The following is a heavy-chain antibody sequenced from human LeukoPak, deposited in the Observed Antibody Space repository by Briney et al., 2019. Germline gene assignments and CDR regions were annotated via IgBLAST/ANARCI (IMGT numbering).Heavy chain of an antibody. J-gene: IGHJ5*02. CDR1: GGSISSSSYY. CDR3: ARVEQYCTGGTCYSHSTFDP. D-gene: IGHD2-15*01. V-gene: IGHV4-39*07. Sequence: SETLFLTCTVSGGSISSSSYYWGWIRQPPGKGLEWIGEINHSGSTNYNPSLKSRVTVSVDTSKTQFSLKLSSVTAADTAVYYCARVEQYCTGGTCYSHSTFDPWGQGTLVTVSS. CDR2: INHSGST.